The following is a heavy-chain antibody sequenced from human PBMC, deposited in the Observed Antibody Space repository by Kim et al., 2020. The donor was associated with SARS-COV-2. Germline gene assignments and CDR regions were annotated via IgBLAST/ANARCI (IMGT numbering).Heavy chain of an antibody. Sequence: GGSLRLSCAASGFTFSTYGMHWVRQAPGKGLEGVAAISYDGSNKYYSDSVKGRFTISRDNSKNTLYLQMNSLRAEDTAIFYCAKDIISLIVVWGMDVWGQGTTVTVSS. J-gene: IGHJ6*02. D-gene: IGHD3-22*01. CDR2: ISYDGSNK. CDR1: GFTFSTYG. V-gene: IGHV3-30*18. CDR3: AKDIISLIVVWGMDV.